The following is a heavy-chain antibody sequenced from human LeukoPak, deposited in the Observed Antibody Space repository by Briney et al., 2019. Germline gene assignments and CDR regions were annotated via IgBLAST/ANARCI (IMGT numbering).Heavy chain of an antibody. J-gene: IGHJ4*02. Sequence: PGGSLRLSCAGPGFAFESFTMTWVRQAPGKGLEWVSLISDTGRDINYADSVRGRFTNSRDNTKNSLFLQMDSLRVEDTAIYYCAKGLFSAYDKYLDSWGQGTLVTVSS. V-gene: IGHV3-21*04. CDR1: GFAFESFT. CDR3: AKGLFSAYDKYLDS. D-gene: IGHD5-12*01. CDR2: ISDTGRDI.